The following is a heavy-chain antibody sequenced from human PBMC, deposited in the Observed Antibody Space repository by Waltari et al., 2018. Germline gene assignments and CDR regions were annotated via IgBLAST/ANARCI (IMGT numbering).Heavy chain of an antibody. J-gene: IGHJ4*02. Sequence: EVQLVESGDGLVQPGRSLRLSCAASGFPFDEYARHWVRQVPGKGLEWVSGISWSGGTLGYADSVKGRFTISRDNGKNSLYLEMDSLTTEDTAFYHCARRNQLWTGEFDYWGQGTLVTVSS. D-gene: IGHD2-2*01. CDR1: GFPFDEYA. CDR2: ISWSGGTL. V-gene: IGHV3-9*01. CDR3: ARRNQLWTGEFDY.